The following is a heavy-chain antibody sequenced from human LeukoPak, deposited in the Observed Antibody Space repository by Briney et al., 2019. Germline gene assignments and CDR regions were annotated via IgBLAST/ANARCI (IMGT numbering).Heavy chain of an antibody. CDR2: MNPNSGNT. CDR1: EYTFTGYH. V-gene: IGHV1-8*02. D-gene: IGHD3-22*01. J-gene: IGHJ4*02. Sequence: GASVKVSCKASEYTFTGYHIHWVRQAPGQGLEWMGWMNPNSGNTGYAQKFQGRVTMTRNTSISTAYMELSSLRSEDTAVYYCARGFYYDSSGYLAWGEDYWGQGTLVTVSS. CDR3: ARGFYYDSSGYLAWGEDY.